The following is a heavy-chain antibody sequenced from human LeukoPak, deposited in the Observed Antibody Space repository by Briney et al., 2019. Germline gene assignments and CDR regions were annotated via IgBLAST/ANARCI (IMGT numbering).Heavy chain of an antibody. D-gene: IGHD1-26*01. Sequence: GASVKVSCKASGYTFTSYSINWVRQAPGQGLGWMGWISAYNGNTKYAQKLQGRVTMTTDTSTSTAYMELRSLRSDDTAVYYCARGLGGSGSYFLTFDYWGQGTLVTVSS. J-gene: IGHJ4*02. CDR3: ARGLGGSGSYFLTFDY. CDR1: GYTFTSYS. CDR2: ISAYNGNT. V-gene: IGHV1-18*01.